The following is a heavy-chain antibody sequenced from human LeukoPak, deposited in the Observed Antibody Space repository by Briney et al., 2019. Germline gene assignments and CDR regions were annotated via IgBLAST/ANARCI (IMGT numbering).Heavy chain of an antibody. D-gene: IGHD3-16*02. Sequence: ASVKVSCKASGYTFTGYYMHWVRQAPGQGLEWMGWINPNSGGTNYAQKFQGRVTMTRDTSISTAYMELSRLRSDDTAVYYCARGYYDYVWGSYRYNDFDYWGQGTPVTVSS. CDR2: INPNSGGT. CDR1: GYTFTGYY. J-gene: IGHJ4*02. CDR3: ARGYYDYVWGSYRYNDFDY. V-gene: IGHV1-2*02.